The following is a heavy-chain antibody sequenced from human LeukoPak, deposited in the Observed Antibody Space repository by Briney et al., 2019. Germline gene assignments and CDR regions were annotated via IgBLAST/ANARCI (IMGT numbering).Heavy chain of an antibody. CDR3: AHDYGHERGY. Sequence: ASVKVSCKASGYTFTDYYLHWVRQAPGQGLEWMGWINPNTGGTHYAQILQGRVTMTRDTSTSTAYMELSRLRSDDTAVYYCAHDYGHERGYWGQGTLVTVSS. V-gene: IGHV1-2*02. J-gene: IGHJ4*02. CDR2: INPNTGGT. CDR1: GYTFTDYY. D-gene: IGHD4-17*01.